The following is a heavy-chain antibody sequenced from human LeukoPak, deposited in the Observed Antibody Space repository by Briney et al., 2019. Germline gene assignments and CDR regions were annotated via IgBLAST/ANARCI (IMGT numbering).Heavy chain of an antibody. V-gene: IGHV4-59*01. CDR3: ARGSPASLYYCDSSGPLFDY. J-gene: IGHJ4*02. CDR2: IYYSGST. CDR1: GGSISSYY. Sequence: NPSETLSLTCPVSGGSISSYYWSWIRRPPGKGLEWIGYIYYSGSTNYNPSLKSRVTISVDTSNNQFSLKLSSVTAADTAVYYCARGSPASLYYCDSSGPLFDYWGQGTLVTVS. D-gene: IGHD3-22*01.